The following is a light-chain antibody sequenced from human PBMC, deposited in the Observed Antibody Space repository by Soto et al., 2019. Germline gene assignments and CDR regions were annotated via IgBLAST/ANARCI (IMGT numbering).Light chain of an antibody. CDR3: SSYAGNNTDG. CDR1: SSDIGAYNY. CDR2: EVS. V-gene: IGLV2-8*01. Sequence: QSVLAQPPSAPGSPGQSFTISCTGTSSDIGAYNYVSWYQQRPGKAPKLMIYEVSRRPSGAPYRFSGSKSGSTASLTVSGLHTEDEADYYCSSYAGNNTDGFGSGTKVTVL. J-gene: IGLJ1*01.